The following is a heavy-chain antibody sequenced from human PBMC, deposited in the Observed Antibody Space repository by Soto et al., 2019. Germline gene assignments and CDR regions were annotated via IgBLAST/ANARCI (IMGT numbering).Heavy chain of an antibody. Sequence: GGSLRLSCAASGFTFSSYGMHWVRQAPGKGLEWVVVIWYDGSNKYYADSVKGRFTISRDNSKNTLYPQMNSLRAEDTAVYYCARDNDGRGKRGYYYYYYMDVWGKGTTVTVSS. CDR3: ARDNDGRGKRGYYYYYYMDV. J-gene: IGHJ6*03. V-gene: IGHV3-33*01. CDR1: GFTFSSYG. CDR2: IWYDGSNK. D-gene: IGHD1-1*01.